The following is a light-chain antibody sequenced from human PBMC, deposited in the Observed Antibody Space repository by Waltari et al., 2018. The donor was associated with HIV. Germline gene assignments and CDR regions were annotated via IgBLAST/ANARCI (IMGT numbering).Light chain of an antibody. CDR3: ATWDDSLSGWV. CDR2: RNN. CDR1: SSNIGSNY. J-gene: IGLJ3*02. V-gene: IGLV1-47*01. Sequence: QSVLTQPPSASGTPGQRVTFSWSGSSSNIGSNYVYGYQQFPGTAPKLLIYRNNQRPSGVPDRLSGSKSGTSASLAISGLRSEDEADYYCATWDDSLSGWVFGGGTKLTVL.